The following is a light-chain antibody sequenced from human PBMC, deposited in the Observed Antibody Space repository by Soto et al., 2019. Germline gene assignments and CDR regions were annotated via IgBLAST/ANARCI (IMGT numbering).Light chain of an antibody. CDR2: DAS. Sequence: DIQVAQSRTSRSASVGDTITITCQASQDISHYLNWYQQKPGKAPNLLIYDASSLESGVPSRFSGSGSGTEFTLTISSLQPDDFATYYCPQYNSYFQTFGQGTKVDI. J-gene: IGKJ1*01. V-gene: IGKV1-5*01. CDR3: PQYNSYFQT. CDR1: QDISHY.